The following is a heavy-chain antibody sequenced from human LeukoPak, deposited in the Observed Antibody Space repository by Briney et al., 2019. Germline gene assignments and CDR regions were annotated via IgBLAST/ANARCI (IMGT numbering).Heavy chain of an antibody. CDR2: MSAYNGDT. CDR3: ARDVYSRGGESRFDY. D-gene: IGHD3-16*01. Sequence: ASVKVSCKPSGYTFTRYGITWVRQAPGQGREWMGWMSAYNGDTNYAQKVQGRVTMTTDTATSTAYMELRGLRPDDTAVYYCARDVYSRGGESRFDYWGQGTLVTVSS. J-gene: IGHJ4*02. V-gene: IGHV1-18*01. CDR1: GYTFTRYG.